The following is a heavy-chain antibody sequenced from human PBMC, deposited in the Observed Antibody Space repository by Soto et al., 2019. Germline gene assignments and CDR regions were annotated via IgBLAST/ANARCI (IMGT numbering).Heavy chain of an antibody. CDR3: ARVLLLRFFNYYYMDV. D-gene: IGHD3-3*01. CDR1: GNTLTELS. V-gene: IGHV1-24*01. J-gene: IGHJ6*03. Sequence: GASVKVSCKVSGNTLTELSMQWVRQAPGKGLEKMGGFDPEGGETIYAQKFQGRVTMTRDTSIITAYMELSSLRSEDTALYYCARVLLLRFFNYYYMDVWGKGTTVTVSS. CDR2: FDPEGGET.